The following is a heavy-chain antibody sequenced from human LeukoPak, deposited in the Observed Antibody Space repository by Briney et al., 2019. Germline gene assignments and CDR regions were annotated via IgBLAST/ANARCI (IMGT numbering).Heavy chain of an antibody. J-gene: IGHJ4*02. D-gene: IGHD6-13*01. CDR2: ISSSSSYT. Sequence: PGGSLRLSCAASGFTFSDYYTSWIRQAPGKGLEWVSYISSSSSYTNYADSVKGRFTISRDNAKNSLYLQMNSLRAEDTAVYYCAKERYSSSWYLGYFDYWGQGTLVTVSS. V-gene: IGHV3-11*06. CDR1: GFTFSDYY. CDR3: AKERYSSSWYLGYFDY.